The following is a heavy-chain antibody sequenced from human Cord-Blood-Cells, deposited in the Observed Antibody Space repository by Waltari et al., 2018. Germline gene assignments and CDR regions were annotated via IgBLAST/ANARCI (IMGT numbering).Heavy chain of an antibody. CDR2: IYSGGST. V-gene: IGHV3-53*01. J-gene: IGHJ4*02. Sequence: EVQLVESGGGLIQPGGSLRLSCAASGFTVSSNYMSWVRRAPGKGLEWAAVIYSGGSTYYADSVKGRFTISRDNSKNTLYLQMNSLRAEDTAVYYCARVDGDYTFDYWGQGTLVTVSS. CDR1: GFTVSSNY. D-gene: IGHD4-17*01. CDR3: ARVDGDYTFDY.